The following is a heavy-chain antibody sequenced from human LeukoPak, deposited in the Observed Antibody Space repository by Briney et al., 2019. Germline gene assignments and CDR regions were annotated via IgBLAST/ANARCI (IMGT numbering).Heavy chain of an antibody. CDR3: AKEVEMLFDC. CDR1: GFTFSSYG. V-gene: IGHV3-30*18. J-gene: IGHJ4*02. D-gene: IGHD5-24*01. CDR2: ISYDGSDR. Sequence: GRSLRLSCAASGFTFSSYGMHWVRQAPGKGLEWVAVISYDGSDRNHADSVKGRFTISRDNSKNTLYLQMNSLRAEDTAVYFCAKEVEMLFDCWGQGTLVTVSS.